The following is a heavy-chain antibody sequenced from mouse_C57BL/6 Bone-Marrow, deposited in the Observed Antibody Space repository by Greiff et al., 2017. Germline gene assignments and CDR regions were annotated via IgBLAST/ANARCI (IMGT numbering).Heavy chain of an antibody. D-gene: IGHD1-1*01. Sequence: QVQLQQSGAELVKPGASVKMSCKASGYTFTSYWITWVKQRPGQGLEWIGDIYPGSGSTKYNEKFKGKATLTVDTSSSTAYMELHSLTSEDSAVYFCARDYGSSYWYFDVWGTGTTVTVSS. V-gene: IGHV1-55*01. CDR3: ARDYGSSYWYFDV. CDR2: IYPGSGST. J-gene: IGHJ1*03. CDR1: GYTFTSYW.